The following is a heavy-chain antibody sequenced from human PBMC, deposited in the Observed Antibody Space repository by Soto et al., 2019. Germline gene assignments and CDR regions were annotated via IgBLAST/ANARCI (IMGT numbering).Heavy chain of an antibody. J-gene: IGHJ6*02. V-gene: IGHV1-18*04. CDR1: GYTFTSYG. CDR2: ISGYNGNT. D-gene: IGHD3-10*01. CDR3: ATAGKYYYGSGSPYYYGMDV. Sequence: QVQLVQSGAEVKKPGASVKVSCKASGYTFTSYGVSWVRQAPGQGLEWMGWISGYNGNTNYAQKLQGRVTMTTDTSTSTAYMERRSLRSDDTAVYYCATAGKYYYGSGSPYYYGMDVWGQGITVTVSS.